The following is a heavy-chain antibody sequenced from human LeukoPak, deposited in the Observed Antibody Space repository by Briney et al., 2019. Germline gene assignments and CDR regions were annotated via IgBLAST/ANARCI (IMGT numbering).Heavy chain of an antibody. V-gene: IGHV3-33*01. D-gene: IGHD3-22*01. Sequence: GRSLRLSCAASGFTFSSYGMHWVRQAPGKGLEWVAVIWYDGSNKYYADSVKGRFTISRDNSKNTLYLRMNSLRAEDTAVYYCARDGDYYDSTYYFDYWGQGTLVTVSS. CDR2: IWYDGSNK. J-gene: IGHJ4*02. CDR1: GFTFSSYG. CDR3: ARDGDYYDSTYYFDY.